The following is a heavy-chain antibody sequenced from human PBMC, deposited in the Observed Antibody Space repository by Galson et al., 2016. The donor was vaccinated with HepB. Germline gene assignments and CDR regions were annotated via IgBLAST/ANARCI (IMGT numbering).Heavy chain of an antibody. CDR2: TYYRSQWFN. Sequence: GDSVTNDDTIWNWIRQSPSRGLEWLGRTYYRSQWFNEYAVSVKSRITINSDTSRNQFSLQLDSVTPDDTAAYFCTRGYMHTGMNVWGQGTTVTVSS. J-gene: IGHJ6*02. CDR1: GDSVTNDDTI. V-gene: IGHV6-1*01. CDR3: TRGYMHTGMNV. D-gene: IGHD5-18*01.